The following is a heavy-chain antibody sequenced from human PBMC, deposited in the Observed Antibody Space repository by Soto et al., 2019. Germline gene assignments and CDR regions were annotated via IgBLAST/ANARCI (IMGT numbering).Heavy chain of an antibody. CDR2: IIPLFGTA. Sequence: QVQLVQSGAEVKKPGSSVKVSCKASGGTFSSYAISWVRQAPGQGLEWMGGIIPLFGTANYAQKFQGRVTITADESTSTAYMELSSLRSEDTAVYYCARDRPPSDYTAMFETDAFDIWGQGTMVTVSS. D-gene: IGHD5-18*01. CDR3: ARDRPPSDYTAMFETDAFDI. CDR1: GGTFSSYA. V-gene: IGHV1-69*01. J-gene: IGHJ3*02.